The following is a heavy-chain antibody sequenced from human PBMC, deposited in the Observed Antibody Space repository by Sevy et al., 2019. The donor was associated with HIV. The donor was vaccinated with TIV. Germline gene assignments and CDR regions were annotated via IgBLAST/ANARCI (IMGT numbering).Heavy chain of an antibody. Sequence: GGSLRLSCKGSGYSFTNYWIAWVRQMPGKGLEWMGIIYPGDSDTRYSPSFQGQVTISADKSIGTAYLQGSSLKASDTAMYYCARQETITADLDYWGQGTLVTVSS. V-gene: IGHV5-51*01. CDR1: GYSFTNYW. CDR3: ARQETITADLDY. CDR2: IYPGDSDT. J-gene: IGHJ4*02. D-gene: IGHD3-16*01.